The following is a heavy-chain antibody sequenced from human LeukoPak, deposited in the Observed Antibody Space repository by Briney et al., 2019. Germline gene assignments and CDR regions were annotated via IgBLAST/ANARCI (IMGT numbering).Heavy chain of an antibody. CDR3: AKDRTVTRPYYFDY. J-gene: IGHJ4*02. CDR2: ISSSSSYI. Sequence: GGSLRLSCAASGFTFSSYSMNWVRQAPGKGLEWVSSISSSSSYIYYADSVKGRFTISRDNAKNSLYLQMNSLRAEDTAVYYCAKDRTVTRPYYFDYWGQGTLVTVSS. V-gene: IGHV3-21*04. D-gene: IGHD4-17*01. CDR1: GFTFSSYS.